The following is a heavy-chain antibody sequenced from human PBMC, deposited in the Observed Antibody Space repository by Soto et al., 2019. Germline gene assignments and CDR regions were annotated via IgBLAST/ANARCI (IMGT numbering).Heavy chain of an antibody. D-gene: IGHD2-8*01. V-gene: IGHV4-30-4*01. CDR2: IYYRGTT. CDR1: GASISSGDHY. J-gene: IGHJ3*01. Sequence: QGQLQESGPGVVRPSQTLSLTCTVSGASISSGDHYWTWIRHPPGKGLEWVGYIYYRGTTFYNPSLNRRFTTAIDMSRRQSSLTRRSVAAADTAVYYCASSHAKDAFDLWGQGTMVIVSS. CDR3: ASSHAKDAFDL.